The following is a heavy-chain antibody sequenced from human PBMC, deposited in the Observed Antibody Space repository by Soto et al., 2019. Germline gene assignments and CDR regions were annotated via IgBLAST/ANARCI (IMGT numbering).Heavy chain of an antibody. V-gene: IGHV3-23*01. CDR3: ARDFSMVIVAPGY. D-gene: IGHD5-12*01. J-gene: IGHJ4*02. CDR1: GFTFSNSA. Sequence: SLRLSCTASGFTFSNSAMSWVRQAPGKGLEWVSAISGSGGSTYYADSVKGRFTISRDNSKNTVYLQINALRAEDTAVYYCARDFSMVIVAPGYWGQGTLVTVSS. CDR2: ISGSGGST.